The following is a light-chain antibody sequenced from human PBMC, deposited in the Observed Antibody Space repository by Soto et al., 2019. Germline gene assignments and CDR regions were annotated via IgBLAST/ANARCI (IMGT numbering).Light chain of an antibody. J-gene: IGLJ2*01. CDR3: AAWDDSLNGVV. Sequence: QAVVTQPPSASGTPGQRVTISCSGSSSNIGSNTVNWYQQLPGTAPKLLIYSNNQRPSGVPDRFSGSKSGTSASLAISGVQSEDEADYYCAAWDDSLNGVVFGGETKLTVL. V-gene: IGLV1-44*01. CDR2: SNN. CDR1: SSNIGSNT.